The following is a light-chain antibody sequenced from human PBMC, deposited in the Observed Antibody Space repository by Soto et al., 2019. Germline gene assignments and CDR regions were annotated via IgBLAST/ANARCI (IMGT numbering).Light chain of an antibody. Sequence: EIVLTQSPSTLSLSLGERATLSCRASQSVTKSLAWYQQKPGQAPRLLIFATSHRATDIPTRFSGSGSETDFTLTISSLEPEDFAVYYCQQRSDWPPSLTFGGGTKVEIK. CDR3: QQRSDWPPSLT. CDR2: ATS. CDR1: QSVTKS. V-gene: IGKV3-11*01. J-gene: IGKJ4*01.